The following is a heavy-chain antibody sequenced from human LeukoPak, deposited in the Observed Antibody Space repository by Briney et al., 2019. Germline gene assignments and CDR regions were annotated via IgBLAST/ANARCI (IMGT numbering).Heavy chain of an antibody. Sequence: ASETLSLTCAVYGGSFSGYYWSWIRQPPGKGLEWIGEINHSGSTNYNPSLKSRVTISVDTSKNQFSLKLSSVTAEDTAVYYCARTAIAAAAFYNWFDSWGQGTLVTVSS. V-gene: IGHV4-34*01. D-gene: IGHD6-13*01. CDR2: INHSGST. J-gene: IGHJ5*01. CDR3: ARTAIAAAAFYNWFDS. CDR1: GGSFSGYY.